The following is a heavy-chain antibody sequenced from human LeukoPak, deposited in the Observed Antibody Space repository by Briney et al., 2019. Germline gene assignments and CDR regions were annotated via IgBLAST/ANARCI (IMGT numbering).Heavy chain of an antibody. Sequence: GASVRVSCKASGYTFTSYDINWVRQATGQGLEWMGWMNPNSGNTGYAQKFQGRVTMTRNTSISTAYMELSSLRSEDTAVYYCARWHNRDYYYGMDVWGQGTTVTVSS. D-gene: IGHD1/OR15-1a*01. J-gene: IGHJ6*02. V-gene: IGHV1-8*01. CDR1: GYTFTSYD. CDR2: MNPNSGNT. CDR3: ARWHNRDYYYGMDV.